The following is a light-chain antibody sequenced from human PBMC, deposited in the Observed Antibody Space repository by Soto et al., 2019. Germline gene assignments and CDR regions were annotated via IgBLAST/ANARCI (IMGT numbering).Light chain of an antibody. Sequence: VVLTQSPGTLSLSPGERATLSCRASQSVSSAYLAWYQQKPGQAPRLLISGASSRATGIPDRFSGSGSGTDFTLTISRLEPEDFAVYYCQQYGTSSWTFGQGTKVDIK. CDR1: QSVSSAY. J-gene: IGKJ1*01. CDR3: QQYGTSSWT. CDR2: GAS. V-gene: IGKV3-20*01.